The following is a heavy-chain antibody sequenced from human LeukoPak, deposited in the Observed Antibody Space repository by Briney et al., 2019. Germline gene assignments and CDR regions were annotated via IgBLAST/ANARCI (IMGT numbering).Heavy chain of an antibody. CDR1: GGSISSSNW. V-gene: IGHV4-4*02. D-gene: IGHD3-16*01. CDR2: IYHSGST. J-gene: IGHJ4*02. CDR3: ARARLRWGGRHQDH. Sequence: SETLSLTRAVSGGSISSSNWWSWVRPPPGKGLEWIGEIYHSGSTNYNPSLKSRVTISVDKSKNQFSLKLSSVTAADTAVYYCARARLRWGGRHQDHWGQGTLVTVSS.